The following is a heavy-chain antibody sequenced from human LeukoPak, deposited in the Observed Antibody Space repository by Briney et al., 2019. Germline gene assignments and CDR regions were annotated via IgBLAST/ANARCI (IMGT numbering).Heavy chain of an antibody. V-gene: IGHV3-30*04. CDR3: ASDGLYRVFDY. CDR1: YLTFISYS. J-gene: IGHJ4*02. D-gene: IGHD2-2*02. Sequence: PAGAILLPCSAAYLTFISYSMQRFRRPPGRGVEGGAGILNNGRNKYYEDSVKGRFTISRDNSKNPLYLQMTNMTAATTAVYSCASDGLYRVFDYWGQGTLVTVSS. CDR2: ILNNGRNK.